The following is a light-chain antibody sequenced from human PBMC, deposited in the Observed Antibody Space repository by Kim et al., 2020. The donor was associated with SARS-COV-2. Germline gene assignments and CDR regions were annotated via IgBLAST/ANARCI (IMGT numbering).Light chain of an antibody. Sequence: AIQLTQSPSSLSASVADRVTITCRASQGISSALAWYQQKPGKAPKLLIYDASSLESGVPSRFSGSGSGTDFTLTISSLQPEDFATYYCQQFNSYSFTFGPGTKVDIK. V-gene: IGKV1-13*02. CDR3: QQFNSYSFT. CDR1: QGISSA. CDR2: DAS. J-gene: IGKJ3*01.